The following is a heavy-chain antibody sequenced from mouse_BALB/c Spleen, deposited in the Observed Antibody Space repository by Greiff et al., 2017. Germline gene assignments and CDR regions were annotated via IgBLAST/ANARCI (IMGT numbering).Heavy chain of an antibody. CDR3: ARRGGNYWFAY. Sequence: EVQLVESGGDLVKPGGSLKLSCAASGFTFSSYGMSWVRQTPDKRLEWVATISSGGSYTYYPDSVKGRFTISRDNAKNTLYLQMSSLKSEDTAMYYCARRGGNYWFAYWGQGTLVTVSA. V-gene: IGHV5-6*01. CDR2: ISSGGSYT. CDR1: GFTFSSYG. J-gene: IGHJ3*01. D-gene: IGHD2-1*01.